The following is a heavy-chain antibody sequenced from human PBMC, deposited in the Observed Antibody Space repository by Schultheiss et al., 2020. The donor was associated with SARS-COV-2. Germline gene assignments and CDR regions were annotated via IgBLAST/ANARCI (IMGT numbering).Heavy chain of an antibody. D-gene: IGHD3-10*01. V-gene: IGHV3-23*01. CDR2: ISSTTGNT. CDR1: GFTFSTYP. CDR3: AKGRYGSGKNWFDA. J-gene: IGHJ5*02. Sequence: GGSLRLSCATSGFTFSTYPTYWVRQAPGKGLEWVSSISSTTGNTYYGDSLKGRFTISRDNSKNTLHLQMNSLRVDDTAVYYCAKGRYGSGKNWFDAWGQGTLVTVSS.